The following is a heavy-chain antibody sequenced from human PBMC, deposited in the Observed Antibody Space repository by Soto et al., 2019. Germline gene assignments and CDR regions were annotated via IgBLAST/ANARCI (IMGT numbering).Heavy chain of an antibody. D-gene: IGHD2-2*01. CDR1: GFTFDDYA. Sequence: GGSLRLSCAASGFTFDDYAMHWVRQAPGKGLEWVSGISWNSGSIGYADSVKGRFTISRDNAKKSLYLQMNSLRAEDTSLYYCAKDISRSSTSCYEGFDYWGQGTLVTVSS. CDR3: AKDISRSSTSCYEGFDY. CDR2: ISWNSGSI. V-gene: IGHV3-9*01. J-gene: IGHJ4*02.